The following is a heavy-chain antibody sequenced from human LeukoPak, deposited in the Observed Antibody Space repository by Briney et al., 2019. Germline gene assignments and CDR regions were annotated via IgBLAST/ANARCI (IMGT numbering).Heavy chain of an antibody. Sequence: SETLSLTCSVSGGPVTEYYWSWIRQPPGGGLEWIGYISHSGNTNYNPSLKSRVTMSVDASRNQFSLQLVSVTAADTAVYFCARDRGSTGYFYLDSWGQGILVTVSS. J-gene: IGHJ4*02. CDR2: ISHSGNT. CDR3: ARDRGSTGYFYLDS. CDR1: GGPVTEYY. V-gene: IGHV4-59*02. D-gene: IGHD2-8*02.